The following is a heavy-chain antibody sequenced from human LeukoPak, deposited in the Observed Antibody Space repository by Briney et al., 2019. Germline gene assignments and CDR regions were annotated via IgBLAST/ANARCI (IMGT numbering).Heavy chain of an antibody. CDR3: ARVLGSISH. Sequence: ASVKVSCKASGYTFSTCDVSWVRHATGQGLEWMGWMNPNSGNTGFAHKFQGRVTMTRDTSINPAYMELSSLRSEDTAVYYCARVLGSISHWGQGTLVTVPS. J-gene: IGHJ4*02. CDR2: MNPNSGNT. CDR1: GYTFSTCD. V-gene: IGHV1-8*01. D-gene: IGHD1-1*01.